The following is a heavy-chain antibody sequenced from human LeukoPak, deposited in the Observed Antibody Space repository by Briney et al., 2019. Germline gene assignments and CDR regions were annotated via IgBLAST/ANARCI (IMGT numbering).Heavy chain of an antibody. CDR2: ISGSGGST. D-gene: IGHD1-26*01. CDR3: AKDPSGIVGATDAFDI. CDR1: GFTVSSNY. J-gene: IGHJ3*02. V-gene: IGHV3-23*01. Sequence: GGSLRLSCAASGFTVSSNYMCWVRQAPGKGLEWVSAISGSGGSTYYADSVKGRFTISRDNSKNTLYLQMNSLRAEDTAVYYCAKDPSGIVGATDAFDIWGQGTMVTVSS.